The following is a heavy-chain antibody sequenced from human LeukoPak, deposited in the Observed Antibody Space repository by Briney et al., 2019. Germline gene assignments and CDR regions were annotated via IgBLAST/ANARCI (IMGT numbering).Heavy chain of an antibody. CDR1: GYTFTSYG. V-gene: IGHV1-18*01. Sequence: APVKVSCKASGYTFTSYGISWVRQAPGQGLEWMGWISAYNGNTNYAQKLQGRVTMTTDTSTSTAYMELRSLRSDDTAVYYCARTRITIFGVVITENPYDAFDIWGQGTMVTVSS. CDR3: ARTRITIFGVVITENPYDAFDI. J-gene: IGHJ3*02. D-gene: IGHD3-3*01. CDR2: ISAYNGNT.